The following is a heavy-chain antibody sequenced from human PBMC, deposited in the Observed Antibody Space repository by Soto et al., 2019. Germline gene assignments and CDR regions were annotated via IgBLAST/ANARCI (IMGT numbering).Heavy chain of an antibody. CDR2: IIPIFGTA. CDR1: GGTFSSYA. D-gene: IGHD2-15*01. J-gene: IGHJ4*02. Sequence: SVKVSCKASGGTFSSYAISWVRQAPGQGLEWMGGIIPIFGTANYAQKFQGRVTITADKSTSTAYMELSSLRSEDTAVYYCASTLGYCSGGSCYSGYCGQGTLVTVSS. V-gene: IGHV1-69*06. CDR3: ASTLGYCSGGSCYSGY.